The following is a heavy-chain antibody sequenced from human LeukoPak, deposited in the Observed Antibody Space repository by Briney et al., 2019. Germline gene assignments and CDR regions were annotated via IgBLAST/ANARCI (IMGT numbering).Heavy chain of an antibody. D-gene: IGHD3-10*01. Sequence: SQTPSLTCTVSGGSISSGGYYWSWIRQHPGKGLEWIGYIYYSGSTYYNPSLKSRVTISVDTSKNQFSLKLSSVTAADTAVYYCASHLWFEKYFDYWGQGTLVTVSS. CDR1: GGSISSGGYY. V-gene: IGHV4-31*03. CDR3: ASHLWFEKYFDY. CDR2: IYYSGST. J-gene: IGHJ4*02.